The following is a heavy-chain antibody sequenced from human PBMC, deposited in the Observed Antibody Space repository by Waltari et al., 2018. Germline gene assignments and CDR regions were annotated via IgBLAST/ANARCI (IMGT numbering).Heavy chain of an antibody. J-gene: IGHJ6*02. CDR3: ARGLTTVINYYYYGMDV. CDR2: MNPNSGNT. CDR1: GYTFTRYD. Sequence: QVQLVQSGAEVKKPGASVKVSCKASGYTFTRYDINWVRQATGQGLEWMGWMNPNSGNTGYAQKFQGRVTMTRNTSISTAYMELSSLRSEDTAVYYCARGLTTVINYYYYGMDVWGQGTTVTVSS. V-gene: IGHV1-8*01. D-gene: IGHD4-4*01.